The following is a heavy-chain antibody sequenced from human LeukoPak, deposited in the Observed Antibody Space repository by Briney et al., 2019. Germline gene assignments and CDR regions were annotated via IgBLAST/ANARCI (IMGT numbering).Heavy chain of an antibody. D-gene: IGHD3-10*01. CDR3: EAMVRGVIITFGMDV. V-gene: IGHV3-66*01. CDR1: GFTVSSNY. Sequence: PGGSLRLSCAASGFTVSSNYMSWVRQAPGKGLEWVSAIYSGGSTYYADSVKGRFTISRDNSKNTLYLQMNSLRAEDTAVYYCEAMVRGVIITFGMDVWGQGTTVTVSS. CDR2: IYSGGST. J-gene: IGHJ6*02.